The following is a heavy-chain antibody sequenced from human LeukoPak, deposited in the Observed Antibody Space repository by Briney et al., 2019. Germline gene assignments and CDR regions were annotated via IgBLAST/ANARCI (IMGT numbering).Heavy chain of an antibody. CDR3: ARAYYYDSSGYLDY. V-gene: IGHV3-20*04. D-gene: IGHD3-22*01. J-gene: IGHJ4*02. Sequence: PGGSLRRSCAASGFTFDDYGMSWVRQAPGKGLEWVSGINWNGGSTGYADSVKGRFTISRDNAKNSLYLQMNSLRAEDTALYYCARAYYYDSSGYLDYWGQGTLVTVSS. CDR2: INWNGGST. CDR1: GFTFDDYG.